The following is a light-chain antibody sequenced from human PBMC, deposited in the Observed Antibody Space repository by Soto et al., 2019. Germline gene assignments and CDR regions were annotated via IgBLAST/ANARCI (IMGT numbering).Light chain of an antibody. J-gene: IGKJ4*01. CDR1: QSISSW. V-gene: IGKV1-5*01. CDR3: QQYTNCPLT. CDR2: EAS. Sequence: DIQMTQSPSTLSSSVGERVTITCRASQSISSWLAWYQQKPGKAPKLLIHEASRLESGVPSRFSGSESGTEFTLTISGLHAEDFSTYYCQQYTNCPLTFGGGTKVEIK.